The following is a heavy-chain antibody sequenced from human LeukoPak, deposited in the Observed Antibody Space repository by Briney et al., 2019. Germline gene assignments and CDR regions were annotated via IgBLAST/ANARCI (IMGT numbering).Heavy chain of an antibody. J-gene: IGHJ4*02. Sequence: GASVKVSCKASGYTFTSYGISWVRQAPGQGLEWMGWISAYNGNTNYAQKLQGRVTMTRDTSTSTVYMELSSLRSEDTAVYYCARDRGYSYGRPVRSNYFDYWGQGTLVTVSS. CDR1: GYTFTSYG. CDR2: ISAYNGNT. V-gene: IGHV1-18*01. CDR3: ARDRGYSYGRPVRSNYFDY. D-gene: IGHD5-18*01.